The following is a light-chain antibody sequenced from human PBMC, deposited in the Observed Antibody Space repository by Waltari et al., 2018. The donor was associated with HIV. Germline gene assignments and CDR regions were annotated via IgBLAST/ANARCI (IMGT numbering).Light chain of an antibody. J-gene: IGKJ4*01. V-gene: IGKV3-15*01. CDR2: DAS. Sequence: IVMTQSPATLSVSPGERATLSCRASQSVSNKLAWCQQKPGQAPRPLMYDASTRVTGIPARFSGSGSGTDFTLTISSLQSGDFAIYYCQQYNNWLTFGGGTKVEIK. CDR1: QSVSNK. CDR3: QQYNNWLT.